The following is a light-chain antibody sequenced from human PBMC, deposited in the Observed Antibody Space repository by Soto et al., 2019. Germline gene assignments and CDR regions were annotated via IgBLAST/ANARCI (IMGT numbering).Light chain of an antibody. Sequence: EIVLTQSPATLSVSPGERATLSCRASQGISSLLAWYQQKPGQAPRLLIYAASTRAAGIPARFSGSGSGTDFTLTISRLEPEDFAVYYCQQYGSSQWTFGQGTKWIS. CDR1: QGISSL. CDR3: QQYGSSQWT. V-gene: IGKV3-20*01. J-gene: IGKJ1*01. CDR2: AAS.